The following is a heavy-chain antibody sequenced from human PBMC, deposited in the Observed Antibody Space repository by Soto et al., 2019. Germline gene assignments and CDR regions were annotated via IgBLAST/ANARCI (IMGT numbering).Heavy chain of an antibody. D-gene: IGHD5-12*01. J-gene: IGHJ4*02. V-gene: IGHV3-23*01. CDR1: GFTCSSDA. CDR2: ISGSGGDT. CDR3: AKDGGYEFDS. Sequence: GGSLRLSCAASGFTCSSDAMSWVRQAPGKGLEWVSSISGSGGDTHYADSVKGRFTISRDNSKNKLYLQMNSLRAEDTAVYYCAKDGGYEFDSWGQGTLVTVSS.